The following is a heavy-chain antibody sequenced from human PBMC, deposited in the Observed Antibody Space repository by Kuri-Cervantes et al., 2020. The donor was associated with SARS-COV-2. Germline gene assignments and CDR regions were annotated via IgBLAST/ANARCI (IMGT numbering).Heavy chain of an antibody. Sequence: ASVKVSCKASRYTFTAYYIHWVRQAPGQGLEWMGWINPNSGDTNYSQKFQGWVTMTRDTSISTAYMELSRLRSDDTAVYYCARLSKYSSSSSYYYYGMDVWGQGTTVTVSS. V-gene: IGHV1-2*04. CDR3: ARLSKYSSSSSYYYYGMDV. D-gene: IGHD6-6*01. CDR2: INPNSGDT. J-gene: IGHJ6*02. CDR1: RYTFTAYY.